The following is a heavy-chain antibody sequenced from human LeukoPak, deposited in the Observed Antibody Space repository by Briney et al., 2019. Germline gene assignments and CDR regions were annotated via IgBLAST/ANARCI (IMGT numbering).Heavy chain of an antibody. Sequence: ASVKVSCKASGFTFTSYGISWVRQAPGQGLEWMGWISAYNGNTNYAQKLQGRVTMTTDTSTSTAYMELRSLRSDDTAVYYCARGPGVVVAATLDYWGQGTLVTVSS. J-gene: IGHJ4*02. CDR2: ISAYNGNT. V-gene: IGHV1-18*01. CDR1: GFTFTSYG. CDR3: ARGPGVVVAATLDY. D-gene: IGHD2-15*01.